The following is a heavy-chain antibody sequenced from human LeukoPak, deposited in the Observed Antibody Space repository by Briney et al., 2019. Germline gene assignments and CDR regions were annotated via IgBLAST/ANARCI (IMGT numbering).Heavy chain of an antibody. J-gene: IGHJ4*02. CDR1: GFTSSSYA. CDR3: AKGDCSGTTCTNFDY. D-gene: IGHD2-2*01. V-gene: IGHV3-23*01. CDR2: ISGSGGST. Sequence: GGSLRLSCAASGFTSSSYAMSWVRQAPGKGLEWVSAISGSGGSTYYADSVKGRFTISRDNSKNTLYLQMNSLRAEDTAVYYCAKGDCSGTTCTNFDYWGQGTLVTVSS.